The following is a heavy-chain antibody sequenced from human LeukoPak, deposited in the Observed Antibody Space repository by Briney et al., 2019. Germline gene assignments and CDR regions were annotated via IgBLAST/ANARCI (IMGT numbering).Heavy chain of an antibody. CDR3: ARGVRLVDVSGSYEN. CDR1: GYTYTGYY. V-gene: IGHV1-2*02. Sequence: ASVKVSCKASGYTYTGYYMHWVRQAPGQGLEWMGWINPNSGGTNYAQKFQGRVTMTRDTSISTAYMELSRPRSDDTAVYYCARGVRLVDVSGSYENWGQGTLVTVSS. D-gene: IGHD1-26*01. CDR2: INPNSGGT. J-gene: IGHJ4*02.